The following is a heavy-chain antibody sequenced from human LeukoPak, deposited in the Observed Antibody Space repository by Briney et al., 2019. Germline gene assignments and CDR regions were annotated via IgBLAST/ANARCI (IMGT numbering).Heavy chain of an antibody. CDR1: GFTFSSYS. CDR2: ISSSSSYI. D-gene: IGHD3-16*01. J-gene: IGHJ5*02. V-gene: IGHV3-21*01. Sequence: GGSLRLSCAASGFTFSSYSMNWVRQAPGKGLEWVSSISSSSSYIYYADSVKGRFTISRDNSKNTLYLQMNSLRVEDTAVYYCARDRWAVGGLLLDPWGQGTLVTVPS. CDR3: ARDRWAVGGLLLDP.